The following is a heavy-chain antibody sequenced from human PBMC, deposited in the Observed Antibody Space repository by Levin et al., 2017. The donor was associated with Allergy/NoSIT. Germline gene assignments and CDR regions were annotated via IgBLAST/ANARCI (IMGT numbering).Heavy chain of an antibody. J-gene: IGHJ5*02. CDR2: INHRGST. Sequence: SCAVYGGSFSGYYWSWIRQAPGKGLEWIGEINHRGSTNYNPSLKSRLTISVDTSKNQFSLKLSSVTAADTAVYYCARERRILQRFGGWFDPWGQGTLVTVSS. D-gene: IGHD3-10*01. CDR3: ARERRILQRFGGWFDP. CDR1: GGSFSGYY. V-gene: IGHV4-34*01.